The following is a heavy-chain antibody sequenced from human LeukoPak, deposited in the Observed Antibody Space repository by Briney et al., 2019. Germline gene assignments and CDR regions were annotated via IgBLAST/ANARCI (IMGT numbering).Heavy chain of an antibody. D-gene: IGHD3-9*01. Sequence: EASVKVSCKASGYTFTSYYIHWVRQAPGQGLEWMGIINPSGGSTSYAQRFQGRVTMTRDMSTSTVYMELSSLRSEDTAVYYCARDLIQDGPYYFDYWGQGTLVTVSS. CDR2: INPSGGST. CDR1: GYTFTSYY. CDR3: ARDLIQDGPYYFDY. J-gene: IGHJ4*02. V-gene: IGHV1-46*01.